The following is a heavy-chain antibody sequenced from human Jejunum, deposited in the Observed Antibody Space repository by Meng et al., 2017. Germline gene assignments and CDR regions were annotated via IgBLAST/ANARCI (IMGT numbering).Heavy chain of an antibody. V-gene: IGHV4-34*01. D-gene: IGHD2-21*01. Sequence: QGHLQQWGAGLFKPSEPLSLTFTVYSGSFTGYYWSWVRQAPGKGLEWIGEIHQTGSTNYSPSLQSRVTISIDTSKNEFSLELRSVTAADTAVYYCARYLWSRGLFDSWGQGTLVTVSS. J-gene: IGHJ5*01. CDR3: ARYLWSRGLFDS. CDR2: IHQTGST. CDR1: SGSFTGYY.